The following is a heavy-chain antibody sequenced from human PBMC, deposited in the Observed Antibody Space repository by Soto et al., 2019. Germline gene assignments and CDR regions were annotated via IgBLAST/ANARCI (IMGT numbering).Heavy chain of an antibody. CDR3: ARDTGYSYGPVGMDV. CDR2: ISSSGSTI. CDR1: GFTFSSYE. J-gene: IGHJ6*02. V-gene: IGHV3-48*03. Sequence: GGSLRLSCAASGFTFSSYEMNWVRQAPGKGLEWVSYISSSGSTIYYADSVKGRFTISRDNAKNSLYLQMNSLRAEDTAVYYCARDTGYSYGPVGMDVWGQGXTVTVYS. D-gene: IGHD5-18*01.